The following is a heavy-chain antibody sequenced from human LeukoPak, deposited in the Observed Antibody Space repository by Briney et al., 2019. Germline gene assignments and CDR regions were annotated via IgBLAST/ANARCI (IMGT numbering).Heavy chain of an antibody. CDR1: GFTFSNFW. CDR2: IHPEGNEK. V-gene: IGHV3-7*04. J-gene: IGHJ4*02. Sequence: GRSLRLSCAVSGFTFSNFWMSSVRQAPGRGLEWVANIHPEGNEKYHVESVKGRFTISRDNAKNSVFLQMNGLSGEDTAVYYCARGDAFSGDHWGRGTLVTVSS. CDR3: ARGDAFSGDH.